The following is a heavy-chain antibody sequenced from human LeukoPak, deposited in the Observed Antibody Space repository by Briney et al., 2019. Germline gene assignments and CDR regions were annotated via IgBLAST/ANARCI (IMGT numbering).Heavy chain of an antibody. CDR2: INAGNGNT. V-gene: IGHV1-3*03. CDR1: GYTFTSYA. Sequence: ASVKVSCKASGYTFTSYAMHWVRQAPGQRLEWMGWINAGNGNTKYSQEFQGRVTITRDTSASTAYMELSSLRSEDTAVYYCARDPPGRPYSSSSYGWGQGTLVTVSS. J-gene: IGHJ4*02. D-gene: IGHD6-6*01. CDR3: ARDPPGRPYSSSSYG.